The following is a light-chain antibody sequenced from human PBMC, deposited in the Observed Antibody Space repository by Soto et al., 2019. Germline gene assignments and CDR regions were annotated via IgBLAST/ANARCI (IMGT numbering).Light chain of an antibody. J-gene: IGLJ3*02. V-gene: IGLV2-14*03. Sequence: QSALTQPASVSGSPGQSITISCAGTTSDVGTYNSVSWYQQHPGKAPKLIIYDVTNRPSGVSNRFSGSKSGITASLTISGLQAEDEADYYCSSDTCSNTLVFGGGTQLTVL. CDR1: TSDVGTYNS. CDR3: SSDTCSNTLV. CDR2: DVT.